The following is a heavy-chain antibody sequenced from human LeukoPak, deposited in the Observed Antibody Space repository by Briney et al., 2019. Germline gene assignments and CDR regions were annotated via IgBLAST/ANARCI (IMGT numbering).Heavy chain of an antibody. V-gene: IGHV1-2*02. CDR3: ARDQSLAAGSDY. J-gene: IGHJ4*02. Sequence: ASVKVSCKASGYTFTGYFMHWVRQAPGQGLEWMGWINPNTGDTNYAQNFQGRVTMTRDTSISTAYMELSRLRSDDTAVYYCARDQSLAAGSDYWGQGTLVTVSS. CDR2: INPNTGDT. CDR1: GYTFTGYF. D-gene: IGHD6-13*01.